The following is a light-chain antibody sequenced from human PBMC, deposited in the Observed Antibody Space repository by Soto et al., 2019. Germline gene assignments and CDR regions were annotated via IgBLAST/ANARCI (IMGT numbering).Light chain of an antibody. CDR2: TAS. V-gene: IGKV1-27*01. Sequence: DIQMTQSPSSLSASVGDRVTITCRASQGISNYLAWYQQKPRKVPNLLIYTASTLQTGVPSRFSGSGSGTDFTLTISSLQPEDFATYYCQKYNSDPWTFGQGTKVEIK. CDR1: QGISNY. J-gene: IGKJ1*01. CDR3: QKYNSDPWT.